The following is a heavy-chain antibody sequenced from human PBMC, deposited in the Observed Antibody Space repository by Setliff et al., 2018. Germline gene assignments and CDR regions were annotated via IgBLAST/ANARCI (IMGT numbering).Heavy chain of an antibody. J-gene: IGHJ4*02. CDR1: GYTFTDYY. CDR2: VDPEDGHT. V-gene: IGHV1-69-2*01. Sequence: GASVKVSCKASGYTFTDYYMHWVQQAPGKGLEWMGRVDPEDGHTKYAENFQGRITISADMSLDIAHMELGSLTSEDTAVYYCTTGLRHGVPYFDLWGQGTLVTVSS. D-gene: IGHD3-10*01. CDR3: TTGLRHGVPYFDL.